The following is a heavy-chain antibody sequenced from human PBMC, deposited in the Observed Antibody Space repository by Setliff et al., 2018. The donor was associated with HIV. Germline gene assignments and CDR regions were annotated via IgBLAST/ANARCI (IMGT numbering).Heavy chain of an antibody. J-gene: IGHJ2*01. CDR2: IKQDGSEK. D-gene: IGHD3-10*01. CDR1: GFTFSSFW. CDR3: ARVQSSRGGGWYFDL. V-gene: IGHV3-7*03. Sequence: RLSCAASGFTFSSFWMSWVRQAPGKGLEWVANIKQDGSEKFYVDSVKGRFTISRDNAKNSLYLQMNSLRADDTAVYYCARVQSSRGGGWYFDLWGRGTLVTVSS.